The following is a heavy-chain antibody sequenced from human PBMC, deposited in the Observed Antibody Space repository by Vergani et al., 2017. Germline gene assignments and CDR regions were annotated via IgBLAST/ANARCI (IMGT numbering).Heavy chain of an antibody. J-gene: IGHJ6*03. CDR1: GYTLTELS. V-gene: IGHV1-24*01. D-gene: IGHD6-13*01. CDR2: FDPEDGET. CDR3: ATQSAAGTGYYYYYMDV. Sequence: VSCKVSGYTLTELSMHWVRQAPGKGLEWMGGFDPEDGETIYAQKFQGRVTMTEDTSTDTAYMELSSLRSEDTAVYYCATQSAAGTGYYYYYMDVWGKGTTVTVSS.